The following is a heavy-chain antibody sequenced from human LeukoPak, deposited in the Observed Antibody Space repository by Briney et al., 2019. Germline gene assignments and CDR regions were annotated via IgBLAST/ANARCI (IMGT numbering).Heavy chain of an antibody. D-gene: IGHD6-25*01. J-gene: IGHJ4*02. CDR3: AVSVQAAAIPAFDN. CDR1: GSMFAGHY. CDR2: ISPSNGAT. V-gene: IGHV1-2*02. Sequence: ASVKDSCKASGSMFAGHYRHWMRQAPGQGLEWMGWISPSNGATKYAQNFQGRVTMTRDTSISTAYMELSDLRSDDTAVYYCAVSVQAAAIPAFDNWGQGTLVTVSS.